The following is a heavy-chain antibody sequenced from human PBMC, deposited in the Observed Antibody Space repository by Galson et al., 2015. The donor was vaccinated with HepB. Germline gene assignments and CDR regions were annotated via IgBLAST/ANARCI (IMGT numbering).Heavy chain of an antibody. D-gene: IGHD4-23*01. CDR2: IWHGESNK. CDR3: VAGGNKNKFDY. J-gene: IGHJ4*02. Sequence: SLRLSCAAAGFTFSTYGMHWVRQAPGKGLEWVAVIWHGESNKYYADSVKGRFTISRDNSKNTLYLQMNSLRAEDTAVYYCVAGGNKNKFDYWGQGTLVTVSS. V-gene: IGHV3-33*08. CDR1: GFTFSTYG.